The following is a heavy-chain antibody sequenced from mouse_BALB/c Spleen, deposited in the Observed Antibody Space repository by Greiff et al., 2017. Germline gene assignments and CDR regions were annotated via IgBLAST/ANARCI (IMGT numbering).Heavy chain of an antibody. D-gene: IGHD2-1*01. V-gene: IGHV3-8*02. Sequence: EVKLMESGPSLVQPSQSLSLTCSVTGDSITSGYWKWIRKFPGNKLEYIGYISYSASTYYNPSLKSRISITRDTANNQYYLQLNSVATEDTATYYCAGSYGKHLAYWGQGTLVTVSA. CDR3: AGSYGKHLAY. J-gene: IGHJ3*01. CDR2: ISYSAST. CDR1: GDSITSGY.